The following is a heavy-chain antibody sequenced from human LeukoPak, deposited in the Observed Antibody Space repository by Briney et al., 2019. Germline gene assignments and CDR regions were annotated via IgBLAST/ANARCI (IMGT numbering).Heavy chain of an antibody. CDR3: TTETCSSTSCLDY. CDR1: GFTFSNAW. Sequence: GGSLRLSCAASGFTFSNAWMSWVRQAPGKGLECVGRIKSKTDGGTTDYAAPVKGRFTISRDDSKNTLYLQMNSLKTEDTAVYYCTTETCSSTSCLDYWGQGTLVTVSS. V-gene: IGHV3-15*01. D-gene: IGHD2-2*01. J-gene: IGHJ4*02. CDR2: IKSKTDGGTT.